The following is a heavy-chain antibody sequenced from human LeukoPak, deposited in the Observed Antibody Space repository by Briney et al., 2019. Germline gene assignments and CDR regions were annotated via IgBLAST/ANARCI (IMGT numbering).Heavy chain of an antibody. V-gene: IGHV4-31*03. CDR2: IYYSGST. CDR3: ARVKPGELEPDYFDY. D-gene: IGHD1-26*01. Sequence: SQTLSLTCTVSGGSISSGGYYWSWIRQHPGKGLEWIEYIYYSGSTYYNPSLKSRVTISVDTSKNQFSLKLSSVTAADTAVYYCARVKPGELEPDYFDYWGQGTLVTVSS. CDR1: GGSISSGGYY. J-gene: IGHJ4*02.